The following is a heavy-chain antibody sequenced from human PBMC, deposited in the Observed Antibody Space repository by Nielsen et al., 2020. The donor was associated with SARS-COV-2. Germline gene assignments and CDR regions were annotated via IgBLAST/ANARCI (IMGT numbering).Heavy chain of an antibody. V-gene: IGHV1-3*01. CDR3: ASESWGDYYDSSGYSLG. CDR2: INAGNGNT. CDR1: GYSFTSYW. D-gene: IGHD3-22*01. J-gene: IGHJ4*02. Sequence: GESLKISCKGSGYSFTSYWISWVRQAPGQRLEWMGWINAGNGNTKYSQKFQGRVTITRDTSASTAYMELSSLRSEDTAVYYCASESWGDYYDSSGYSLGWGQGTLVTVSS.